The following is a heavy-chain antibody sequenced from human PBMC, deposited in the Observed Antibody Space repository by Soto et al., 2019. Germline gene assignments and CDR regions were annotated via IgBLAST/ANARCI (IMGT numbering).Heavy chain of an antibody. CDR2: IYWDDDK. V-gene: IGHV2-5*02. CDR3: AHYMTTATATYFQH. D-gene: IGHD4-17*01. CDR1: GFSLSTSGVG. Sequence: QITLKESGPTLVKPTQTLTLTCTFSGFSLSTSGVGVGWIRQPPGKALEWLALIYWDDDKRYSPSLKSRLTITKDTYKNQVVLTMTNMDPVDTATYYCAHYMTTATATYFQHWCQGTLVTVSS. J-gene: IGHJ1*01.